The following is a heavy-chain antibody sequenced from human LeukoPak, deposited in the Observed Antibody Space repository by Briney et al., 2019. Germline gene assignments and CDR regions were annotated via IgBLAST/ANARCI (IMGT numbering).Heavy chain of an antibody. Sequence: PGGSLRLSCVASGFSFSSYAMTWVRQAPGEGLEWVSSISASGYSTYYADSVKGRFTISRDNSKNTLYLQMNSLRAEDTAVYYCARDDSGGDYWGQGTLVTVSS. CDR2: ISASGYST. J-gene: IGHJ4*02. D-gene: IGHD6-19*01. V-gene: IGHV3-23*01. CDR1: GFSFSSYA. CDR3: ARDDSGGDY.